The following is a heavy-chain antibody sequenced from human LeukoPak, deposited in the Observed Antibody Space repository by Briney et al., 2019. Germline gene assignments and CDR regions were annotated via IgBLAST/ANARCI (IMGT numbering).Heavy chain of an antibody. CDR1: GGSISSSSYY. Sequence: SETLSLTCTVSGGSISSSSYYWGWIRQPPGKGLEWIGSIYYSGSTYYNPSLKSRVTISVDTSKNQFSLKLSSVTAADTAVYYCARDKKGTSCYVYWGQGTLVTVSS. CDR3: ARDKKGTSCYVY. J-gene: IGHJ4*02. CDR2: IYYSGST. V-gene: IGHV4-39*07. D-gene: IGHD2-2*01.